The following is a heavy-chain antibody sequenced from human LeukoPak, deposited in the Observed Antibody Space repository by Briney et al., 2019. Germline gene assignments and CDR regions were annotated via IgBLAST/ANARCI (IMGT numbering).Heavy chain of an antibody. CDR2: ISGSGGST. Sequence: GRSLRLSCAASAVTFSSDAMSWGSQAPGKGLEWVSAISGSGGSTYYADSVKGRFTISRDNSKNTLYLQMNSLRAEDTAVYYCAKEGTAWDYWGQGTLVTVSS. CDR1: AVTFSSDA. V-gene: IGHV3-23*01. J-gene: IGHJ4*02. D-gene: IGHD6-25*01. CDR3: AKEGTAWDY.